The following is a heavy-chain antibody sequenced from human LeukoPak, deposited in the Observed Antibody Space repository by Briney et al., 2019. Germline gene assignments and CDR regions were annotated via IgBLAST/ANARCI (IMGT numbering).Heavy chain of an antibody. CDR3: AGRRVLDASFDY. Sequence: GGSLRRSCAASGFTVSNNYMSWVRQAPGKGLEWVSVIYSGDNTYYVESVKGRFTISRDNSKNTLFLQMNRLRAEDTAAYYCAGRRVLDASFDYWGQGTLVTVSS. D-gene: IGHD3-16*01. J-gene: IGHJ4*02. V-gene: IGHV3-66*02. CDR2: IYSGDNT. CDR1: GFTVSNNY.